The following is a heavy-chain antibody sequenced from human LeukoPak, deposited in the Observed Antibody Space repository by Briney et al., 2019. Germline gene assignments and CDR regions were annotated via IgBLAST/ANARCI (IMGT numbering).Heavy chain of an antibody. D-gene: IGHD5-12*01. CDR3: ARDEDIVATIGGYFDY. V-gene: IGHV3-30*04. J-gene: IGHJ4*02. Sequence: GRSLRLSCAASGFTFSSNAMHWVRQAPGKGLEWVAVLSYDGSNKYYADSVKGRFTISRDNSKNTLYLQMNSLRAEDTAVYYCARDEDIVATIGGYFDYWGQGTLVTVSS. CDR1: GFTFSSNA. CDR2: LSYDGSNK.